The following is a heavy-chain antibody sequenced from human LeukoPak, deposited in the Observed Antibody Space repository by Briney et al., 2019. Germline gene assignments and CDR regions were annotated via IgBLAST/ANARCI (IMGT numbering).Heavy chain of an antibody. J-gene: IGHJ4*02. V-gene: IGHV4-34*01. CDR1: GGSFSGYY. D-gene: IGHD6-6*01. Sequence: SETLSLTCAVYGGSFSGYYWSWIRQPPGKGLEWIGEINHSGSTNYNPSLKSRVTISVDTSKNQFSLKLASVTAADTAVYYCARGYTSSSEPFDYWGQGTLVTVSS. CDR3: ARGYTSSSEPFDY. CDR2: INHSGST.